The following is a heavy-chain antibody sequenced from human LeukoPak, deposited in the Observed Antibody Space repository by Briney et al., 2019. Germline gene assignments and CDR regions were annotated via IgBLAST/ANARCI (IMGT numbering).Heavy chain of an antibody. J-gene: IGHJ4*02. D-gene: IGHD3-10*01. CDR2: ISYDGSNK. CDR1: GFTFSSYA. V-gene: IGHV3-30-3*01. CDR3: AKAHLDYMVKSGSPDY. Sequence: GGSLRLSCAASGFTFSSYAMHWVRQAPGKGLEWVAVISYDGSNKYYADSVKGRFTISRDNSKNTLYLQMNSLRAEDTAVYYCAKAHLDYMVKSGSPDYWGQGTLVTVSS.